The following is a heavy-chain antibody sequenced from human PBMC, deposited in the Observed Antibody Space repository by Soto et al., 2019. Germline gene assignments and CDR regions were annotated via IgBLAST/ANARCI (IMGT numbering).Heavy chain of an antibody. V-gene: IGHV4-39*01. CDR1: GYSVTSSDYY. J-gene: IGHJ6*02. CDR3: ARHLYSTSPDV. D-gene: IGHD2-2*01. CDR2: IHYTGGT. Sequence: ASETLSLTCSVSGYSVTSSDYYWAWIRQPPGKGLEWIASIHYTGGTYYNPSLRSRVTISVDTSKTQFSLTVTSVTAADTAVYYCARHLYSTSPDVWGQGTSVTVSS.